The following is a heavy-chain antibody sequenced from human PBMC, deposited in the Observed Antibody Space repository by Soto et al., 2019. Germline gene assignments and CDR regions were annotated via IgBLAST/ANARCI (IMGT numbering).Heavy chain of an antibody. CDR1: GFTFSSYG. J-gene: IGHJ4*02. Sequence: SLRLSCAASGFTFSSYGMHWVRQAPGKGLEWVAVISYDGSNKYYADSVKGRFTISRDNSKNTLYLQMNSLRAEDTAVYYCAKDEDGLDYWGQGTLVTVSS. CDR3: AKDEDGLDY. V-gene: IGHV3-30*18. CDR2: ISYDGSNK.